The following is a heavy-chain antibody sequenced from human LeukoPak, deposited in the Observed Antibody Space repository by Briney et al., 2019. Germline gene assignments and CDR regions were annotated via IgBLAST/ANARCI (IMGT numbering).Heavy chain of an antibody. V-gene: IGHV4-31*03. CDR1: GGSISSGGYY. Sequence: SETLSLTCTVSGGSISSGGYYWSWIRQHPGKGLEWIAYIHYSGSTYYNPSLKSRVTISVDTSKDQFSLKLSSVTAADTAVYYCARDLGGGNYETLLYWGQGTLVTVSS. D-gene: IGHD4-23*01. CDR2: IHYSGST. J-gene: IGHJ4*02. CDR3: ARDLGGGNYETLLY.